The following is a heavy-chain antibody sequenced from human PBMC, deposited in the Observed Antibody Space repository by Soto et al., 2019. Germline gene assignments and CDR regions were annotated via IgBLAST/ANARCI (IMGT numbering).Heavy chain of an antibody. CDR1: GFTFSSYS. CDR3: ARDRPGAAAGSSI. J-gene: IGHJ4*02. D-gene: IGHD6-13*01. V-gene: IGHV3-21*01. CDR2: ISSSSSYI. Sequence: GGSLRLSCAASGFTFSSYSMNWVRQAPGKGLEWVSSISSSSSYIYYADSVKGRFTISRDNAKNSLYLQMNSLRAEDTAVYYCARDRPGAAAGSSIWGQGTLVTVSS.